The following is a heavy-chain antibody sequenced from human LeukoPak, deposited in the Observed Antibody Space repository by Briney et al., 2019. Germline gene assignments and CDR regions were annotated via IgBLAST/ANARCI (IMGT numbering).Heavy chain of an antibody. D-gene: IGHD1-26*01. CDR1: GFTFSSYE. CDR2: ISSSSSYI. J-gene: IGHJ4*02. V-gene: IGHV3-21*01. CDR3: ARDVGRGKPFDY. Sequence: GGSLRLSCAASGFTFSSYEMNWVRQAPGKGLEWVSSISSSSSYIYYADSVKGRFTISRDNAKNSLYLQMNSLRAEDTAVYYCARDVGRGKPFDYWGQGTLVTVSS.